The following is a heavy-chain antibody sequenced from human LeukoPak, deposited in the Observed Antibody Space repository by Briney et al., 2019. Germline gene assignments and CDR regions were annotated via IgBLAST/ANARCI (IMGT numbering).Heavy chain of an antibody. CDR3: ARDGALIGDHYYMDV. V-gene: IGHV1-69*06. CDR2: IIPLFGTA. D-gene: IGHD3-16*01. Sequence: ASVKVSCKASGGTFSSYAVSWVRQAPGQGLEWMGGIIPLFGTANYAQKFQARVTITADKSTSTAYMELSSLRSEDTAVYYCARDGALIGDHYYMDVWGKGTTVTVSS. CDR1: GGTFSSYA. J-gene: IGHJ6*03.